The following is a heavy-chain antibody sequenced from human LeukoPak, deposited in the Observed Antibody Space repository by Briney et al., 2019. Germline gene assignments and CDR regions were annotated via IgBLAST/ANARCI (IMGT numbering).Heavy chain of an antibody. CDR2: IYYSGST. D-gene: IGHD6-19*01. V-gene: IGHV4-59*01. CDR1: GGSFSGYY. CDR3: ARGTHRSGWLDY. J-gene: IGHJ4*02. Sequence: RTSETLSLTCAVYGGSFSGYYWSWIRQPPGKGLEWIGYIYYSGSTYYNPSLKSRVTISIDTSRTHFSLKLTSVTAADTAVYYCARGTHRSGWLDYWCQGALVTVSS.